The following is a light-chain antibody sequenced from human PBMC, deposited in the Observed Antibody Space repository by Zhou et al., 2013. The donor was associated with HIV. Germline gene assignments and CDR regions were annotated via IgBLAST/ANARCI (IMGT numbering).Light chain of an antibody. CDR1: QDISNH. CDR3: QQNYRPPPE. V-gene: IGKV1-39*01. J-gene: IGKJ1*01. Sequence: GDRVTITCRTSQDISNHVHWYQQKPGTAPKLLIYAVSNLFRGVPSRFSGSGSETEFTLTISSLQRDDFATYYCQQNYRPPPEFGQGTKVDMK. CDR2: AVS.